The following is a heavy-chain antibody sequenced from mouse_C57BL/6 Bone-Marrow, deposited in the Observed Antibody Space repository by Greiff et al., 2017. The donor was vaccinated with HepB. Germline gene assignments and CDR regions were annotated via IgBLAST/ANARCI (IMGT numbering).Heavy chain of an antibody. J-gene: IGHJ3*01. Sequence: VKLVESGAELARPGASVKLSCKASGYTFTSSGISWVKQRTGQGLEWIGENYHRSGTTYSNEKFKGKAALHADKSSSTAYMELRSLTSEDSAVYFCARPLDGYDPPPAWFAYWGQGTLVTVSA. D-gene: IGHD2-2*01. CDR2: NYHRSGTT. V-gene: IGHV1-81*01. CDR3: ARPLDGYDPPPAWFAY. CDR1: GYTFTSSG.